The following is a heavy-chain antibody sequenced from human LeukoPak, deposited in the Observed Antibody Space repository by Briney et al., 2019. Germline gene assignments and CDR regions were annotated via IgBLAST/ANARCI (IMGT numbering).Heavy chain of an antibody. CDR3: ARLFNFYGSGTYYPFDS. CDR1: GFTFPDYG. J-gene: IGHJ4*02. CDR2: VDLNGGST. Sequence: GSLSLSCAASGFTFPDYGMSWVRLAPGKGVEWVSGVDLNGGSTHYSDSVKGRFTISRDDAKNSLYLQMNTLRAEDTALYYCARLFNFYGSGTYYPFDSWGQGALVTVSS. D-gene: IGHD3-10*01. V-gene: IGHV3-20*04.